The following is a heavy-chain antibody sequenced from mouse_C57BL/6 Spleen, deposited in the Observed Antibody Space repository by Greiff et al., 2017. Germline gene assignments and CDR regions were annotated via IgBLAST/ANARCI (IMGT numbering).Heavy chain of an antibody. Sequence: VQLMESGAGLVRPGASVKLSCTASGFNIKDDYMHWVKQRPEQGLEWIGWIDPENGDTEYASKFQGKATIPADTSSNTAYLQLSSLTSEDTAVYSCTTTDYWGQGTTLTVSS. CDR1: GFNIKDDY. V-gene: IGHV14-4*01. J-gene: IGHJ2*01. CDR2: IDPENGDT. CDR3: TTTDY.